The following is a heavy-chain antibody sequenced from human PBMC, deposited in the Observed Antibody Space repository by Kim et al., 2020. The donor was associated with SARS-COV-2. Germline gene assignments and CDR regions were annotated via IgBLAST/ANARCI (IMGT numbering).Heavy chain of an antibody. J-gene: IGHJ4*02. V-gene: IGHV4-31*03. CDR3: ARGLYGDYEF. CDR2: IYYSGST. D-gene: IGHD4-17*01. CDR1: GGSISSGGYY. Sequence: SETLSLTCTVSGGSISSGGYYWSWIRQHPGKGLEWIGYIYYSGSTYYNPSLKSRVTISVDTSKNQFSLKLSSVTAADTAVYYCARGLYGDYEFWGQGTLVTVSS.